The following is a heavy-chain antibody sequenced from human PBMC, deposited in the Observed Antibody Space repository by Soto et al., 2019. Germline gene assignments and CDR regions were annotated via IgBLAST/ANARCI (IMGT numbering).Heavy chain of an antibody. Sequence: GGSLRLSCAASGFTFSSYGMHWVRQAPGKGLEWVAVIWYDGSNKYYADSVKGRFNISRDNSKNTLYLQMNSLRAEDTAVYYCAREKTYYDILTGYPSDAFDIWGQGTMVTVSS. V-gene: IGHV3-33*01. J-gene: IGHJ3*02. CDR3: AREKTYYDILTGYPSDAFDI. CDR1: GFTFSSYG. D-gene: IGHD3-9*01. CDR2: IWYDGSNK.